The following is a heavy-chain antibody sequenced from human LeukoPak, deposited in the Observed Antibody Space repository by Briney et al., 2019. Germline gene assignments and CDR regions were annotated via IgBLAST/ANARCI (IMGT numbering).Heavy chain of an antibody. Sequence: GGSLRLSCAASGFIFSSSVMHWVRQAPGKGLEWVAVISHDGGNKYYADSVKGRFTISRDNSKNSLYLQMNSLRAEDTAVYYCARVVVSSSSDYFDYWGQGTLVTVSS. V-gene: IGHV3-30*04. D-gene: IGHD6-6*01. CDR2: ISHDGGNK. J-gene: IGHJ4*02. CDR3: ARVVVSSSSDYFDY. CDR1: GFIFSSSV.